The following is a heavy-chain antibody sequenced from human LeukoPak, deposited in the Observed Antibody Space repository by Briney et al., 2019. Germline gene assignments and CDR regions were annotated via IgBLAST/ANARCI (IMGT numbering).Heavy chain of an antibody. J-gene: IGHJ4*02. V-gene: IGHV4-59*01. CDR2: IYYTGST. CDR1: GGSISSYY. D-gene: IGHD6-19*01. Sequence: PSETLSLTCTVSGGSISSYYWSWIRQPPGKGLEWIGYIYYTGSTNYNPSLKSRVTISVDTSENQFSLKLSSVTAADMAVYYCARAFSSGWYPYSVGGLWFDYWGQGTLVTVSS. CDR3: ARAFSSGWYPYSVGGLWFDY.